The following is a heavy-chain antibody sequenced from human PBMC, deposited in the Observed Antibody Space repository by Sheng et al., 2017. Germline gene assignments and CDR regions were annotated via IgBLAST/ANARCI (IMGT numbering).Heavy chain of an antibody. J-gene: IGHJ4*02. D-gene: IGHD1-26*01. CDR1: GGSFSGYY. V-gene: IGHV4-34*01. Sequence: QVQLQQWGAGLLKPSETLSLTCAVYGGSFSGYYWSWIRQPPGKGLEWIGEINHSGSTNYNPSLKSRVTISVDTSKNQFSLKLSSVTAADTAVYYCARGTGSYYPGLHYFDYWGQGTLVTVSS. CDR2: INHSGST. CDR3: ARGTGSYYPGLHYFDY.